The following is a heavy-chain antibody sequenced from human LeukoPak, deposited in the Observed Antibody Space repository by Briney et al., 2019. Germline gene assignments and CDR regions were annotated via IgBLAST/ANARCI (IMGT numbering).Heavy chain of an antibody. CDR1: GYTFTGYY. Sequence: ASVKVPCKASGYTFTGYYMHWVRQAPGQGLEWMGWINPNSGGTNYAQKFQGRVTMTRDTSISTAYMELSRLRSDDTAVYYCARLGHSGSYYGYGYWGQGTLVTVSS. D-gene: IGHD1-26*01. V-gene: IGHV1-2*02. J-gene: IGHJ4*02. CDR3: ARLGHSGSYYGYGY. CDR2: INPNSGGT.